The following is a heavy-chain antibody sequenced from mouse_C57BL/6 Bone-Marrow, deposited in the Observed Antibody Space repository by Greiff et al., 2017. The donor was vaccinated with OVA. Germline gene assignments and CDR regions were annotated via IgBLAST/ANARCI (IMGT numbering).Heavy chain of an antibody. CDR2: IYPGTGNT. CDR3: ARGDYGNYVFDY. J-gene: IGHJ3*01. Sequence: QVQLQQSGAEVVRPGASVKLSCKTSGYIFTNYWIHWVKQRSGQGLEWIARIYPGTGNTYYNEIFKVKATLTADKSSSTAYMQFSSLKSEDSAVYCCARGDYGNYVFDYWGQGTLVTVSA. V-gene: IGHV1-76*01. D-gene: IGHD2-1*01. CDR1: GYIFTNYW.